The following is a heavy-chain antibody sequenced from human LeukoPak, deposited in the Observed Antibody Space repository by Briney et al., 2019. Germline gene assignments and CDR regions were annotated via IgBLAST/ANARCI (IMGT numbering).Heavy chain of an antibody. D-gene: IGHD3-22*01. CDR2: SYYRSKWYN. CDR3: ATSGGDSDGSSLEH. V-gene: IGHV6-1*01. J-gene: IGHJ1*01. CDR1: GDTVSSNSAA. Sequence: SRTLSLTCAISGDTVSSNSAAWNWIRQSPSRGLEWLGKSYYRSKWYNDYAVSVKSRIAINPDTSKNQFSLQLNSVTPEDTAVYYCATSGGDSDGSSLEHWGRGTLVTVSS.